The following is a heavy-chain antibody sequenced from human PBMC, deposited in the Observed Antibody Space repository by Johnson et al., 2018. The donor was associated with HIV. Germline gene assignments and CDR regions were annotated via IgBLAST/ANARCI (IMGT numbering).Heavy chain of an antibody. CDR3: ARRSITSDGFDI. V-gene: IGHV3-33*01. Sequence: QVQLVESGGGVVQPGRSLRLSCAASGFIFSSYGMHWVRQAPGKVLEWVAVIWYDGSNKYYADSVKGRFTISRDNSKNTLYLQMNSLRAGDTAVYYCARRSITSDGFDIWGQGTMVTVSS. CDR2: IWYDGSNK. D-gene: IGHD2-2*01. J-gene: IGHJ3*02. CDR1: GFIFSSYG.